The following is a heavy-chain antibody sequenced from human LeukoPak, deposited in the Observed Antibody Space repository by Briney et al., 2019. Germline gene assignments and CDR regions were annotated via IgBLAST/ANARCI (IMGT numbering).Heavy chain of an antibody. D-gene: IGHD6-19*01. J-gene: IGHJ4*02. CDR1: GFTFNTYG. CDR2: IHYDGSEK. Sequence: PGGSLRLSCAASGFTFNTYGMHWVRQAPGKGLEWVAFIHYDGSEKYYADSVKGRFTISRDNAKNSLYLQMNSLRAEDTAVYYCARENWLGSLDYWGQGTLVTVSS. CDR3: ARENWLGSLDY. V-gene: IGHV3-30*02.